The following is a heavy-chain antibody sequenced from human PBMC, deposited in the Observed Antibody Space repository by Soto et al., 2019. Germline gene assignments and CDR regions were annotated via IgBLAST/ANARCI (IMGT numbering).Heavy chain of an antibody. CDR1: GGTFSSYA. V-gene: IGHV1-69*01. CDR3: ARDYSGSYYSTKGFDY. D-gene: IGHD1-26*01. J-gene: IGHJ4*02. CDR2: IIPIFGTA. Sequence: QVQLVQSGAEVKKPGSSVKVSCKASGGTFSSYAISWVRQAPGQGLEWMGGIIPIFGTANYAQKFQGRVTITADESTSTDYMELSSLRSEDTAVYYCARDYSGSYYSTKGFDYWGQGTLVTVSS.